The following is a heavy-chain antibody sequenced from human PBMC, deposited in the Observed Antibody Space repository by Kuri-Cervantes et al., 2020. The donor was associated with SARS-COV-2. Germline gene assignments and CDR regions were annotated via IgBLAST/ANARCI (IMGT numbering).Heavy chain of an antibody. D-gene: IGHD6-13*01. CDR2: INHSGST. CDR1: GGSFSGYY. Sequence: SETLSLTCAVYGGSFSGYYWSWIRQPPGKGLEWIGEINHSGSTNYNPSLKSRVTISVDTSKNQFSLKLSSVTAADTAVYYCARQDSSWTNYYYYYGMDVWGQGTMVTVSS. V-gene: IGHV4-34*01. J-gene: IGHJ6*02. CDR3: ARQDSSWTNYYYYYGMDV.